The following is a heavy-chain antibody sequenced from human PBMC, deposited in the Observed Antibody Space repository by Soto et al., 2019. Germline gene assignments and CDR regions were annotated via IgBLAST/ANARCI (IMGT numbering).Heavy chain of an antibody. Sequence: ASVKISCKASGYTFTSYAMHWVRQAPGQRLEWMGWINAGNGNTKYSQKLQGRVTITRDTSASTAYMELSSLRSEDTAVYYCARGGHCSSTSCWIYYYGMEVWGKGTKVTVSS. D-gene: IGHD2-2*01. CDR2: INAGNGNT. V-gene: IGHV1-3*01. CDR3: ARGGHCSSTSCWIYYYGMEV. CDR1: GYTFTSYA. J-gene: IGHJ6*04.